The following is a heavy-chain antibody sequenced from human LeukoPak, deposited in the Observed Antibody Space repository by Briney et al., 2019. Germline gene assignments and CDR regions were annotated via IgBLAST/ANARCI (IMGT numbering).Heavy chain of an antibody. V-gene: IGHV4-34*01. D-gene: IGHD3-3*01. Sequence: SDTLSLTCAVYGGSLSGYYWSWIRQPPGKGLEWIGEINHSGSTNYNPSLKSRVTISVDTSNNQFSLKLSSVTAADTAVYYCARSLPNPRFLEWLPKDYWGQGTLVTVSS. CDR1: GGSLSGYY. CDR2: INHSGST. J-gene: IGHJ4*02. CDR3: ARSLPNPRFLEWLPKDY.